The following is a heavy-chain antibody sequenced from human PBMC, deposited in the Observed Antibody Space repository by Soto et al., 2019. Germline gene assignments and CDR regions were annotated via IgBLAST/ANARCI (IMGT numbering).Heavy chain of an antibody. CDR2: IYYSGST. V-gene: IGHV4-61*01. CDR3: ARDRLPLEEYYYYGMDV. J-gene: IGHJ6*02. D-gene: IGHD3-3*01. Sequence: SETLSLTCTVSGGSVSSGSYYWSWIRQPPGKGLEWIGYIYYSGSTNYNPSLKSRVTISVDTSKNQFSLKLSSVTAADTAVYYCARDRLPLEEYYYYGMDVWGQGTTVTVSS. CDR1: GGSVSSGSYY.